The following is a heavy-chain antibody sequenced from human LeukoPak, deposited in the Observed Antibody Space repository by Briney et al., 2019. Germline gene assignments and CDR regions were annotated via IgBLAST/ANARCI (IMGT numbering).Heavy chain of an antibody. D-gene: IGHD7-27*01. Sequence: ASVKVSCKASGYTFTRYYMHWVRQAPGQGLEWMGWINPNSGGTNYAQKFQGRVTMTRDTSISTAYMELSRLRSDDTAVYYCARDQNWGLDYYYMDVWGKGTTVTVSS. CDR2: INPNSGGT. V-gene: IGHV1-2*02. CDR3: ARDQNWGLDYYYMDV. CDR1: GYTFTRYY. J-gene: IGHJ6*03.